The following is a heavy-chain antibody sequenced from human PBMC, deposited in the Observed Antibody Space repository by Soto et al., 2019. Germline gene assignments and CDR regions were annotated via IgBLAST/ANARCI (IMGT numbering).Heavy chain of an antibody. CDR1: GFTFIGYW. D-gene: IGHD1-26*01. V-gene: IGHV3-74*01. J-gene: IGHJ5*02. CDR2: INNGGTDT. CDR3: GRDESMVRERCFDP. Sequence: EVQLVESGGGLVQPGGSLRLSCAASGFTFIGYWMHLVRQGPGKGLLWVSRINNGGTDTTYAYSVKGRFTISRDNAKNMFYLQMNSLRVDDTAVYYCGRDESMVRERCFDPWGQGTLVTFSS.